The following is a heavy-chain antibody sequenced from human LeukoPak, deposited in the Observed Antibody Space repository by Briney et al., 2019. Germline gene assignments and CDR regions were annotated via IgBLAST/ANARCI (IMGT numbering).Heavy chain of an antibody. V-gene: IGHV4-4*07. CDR1: GGSISSYY. CDR3: ARTSGYYTSGIFDY. J-gene: IGHJ4*02. Sequence: SETLSLTCTVSGGSISSYYWSWIRQPAGKGLEWIGRIYTGGGTYQNPSLKSRVTMSVDTSKNQLSLKLTSVTAADTAVYYCARTSGYYTSGIFDYWGQGILVTVSS. CDR2: IYTGGGT. D-gene: IGHD3-3*01.